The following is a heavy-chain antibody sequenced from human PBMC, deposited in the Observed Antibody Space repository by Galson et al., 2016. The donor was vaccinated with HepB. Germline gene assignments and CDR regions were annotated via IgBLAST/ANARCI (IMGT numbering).Heavy chain of an antibody. D-gene: IGHD1-26*01. V-gene: IGHV1-24*01. CDR2: FDPEEAET. CDR1: GYTLTDLS. Sequence: SVKVSCKVSGYTLTDLSMHWVRQTPRKGLEWMGGFDPEEAETIYAQKFQDRVSMTEDTSTDTAYMELSGLRSEDTAVYYCAIDRVGVGSLENWGQGTLVTVSS. J-gene: IGHJ4*02. CDR3: AIDRVGVGSLEN.